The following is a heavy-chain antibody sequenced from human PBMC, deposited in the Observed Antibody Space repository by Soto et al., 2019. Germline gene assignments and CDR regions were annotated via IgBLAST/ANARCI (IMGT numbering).Heavy chain of an antibody. CDR1: GYTFTSYG. D-gene: IGHD5-18*01. CDR3: ARWGVDTATADAFDI. Sequence: ASVKVSCKASGYTFTSYGISWVRQAPGQGLEWMGWNSAYNGNTNYAQKLQGRVTMTTDTSTSTAYMELRSLRSDDTAVYYCARWGVDTATADAFDIWGQGTMVTVSS. J-gene: IGHJ3*02. V-gene: IGHV1-18*01. CDR2: NSAYNGNT.